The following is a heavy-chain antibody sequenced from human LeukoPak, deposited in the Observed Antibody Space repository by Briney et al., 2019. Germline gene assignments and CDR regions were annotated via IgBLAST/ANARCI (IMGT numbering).Heavy chain of an antibody. CDR3: ARPATKGGDSSGWYPFFDY. Sequence: GASVKVSCKASGYTFTSYAMHWVRQAPGQRLEWMGWINAGNGNTKYSQKFQGRVTITRDTSASTAYMELSSLRSEDTAVYYCARPATKGGDSSGWYPFFDYWGQGTLVTVSS. J-gene: IGHJ4*02. D-gene: IGHD6-19*01. CDR1: GYTFTSYA. V-gene: IGHV1-3*01. CDR2: INAGNGNT.